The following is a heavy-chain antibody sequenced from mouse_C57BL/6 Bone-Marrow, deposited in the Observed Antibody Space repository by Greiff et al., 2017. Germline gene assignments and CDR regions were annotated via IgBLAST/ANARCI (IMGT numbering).Heavy chain of an antibody. J-gene: IGHJ4*01. CDR1: GFTFSDYG. D-gene: IGHD1-1*01. V-gene: IGHV5-17*01. CDR3: ARNYYGSFYAMDY. Sequence: EVQVVESGGGLVKPGGSLKLSCAASGFTFSDYGMHWVRQAPEKGLEWVAYISSGSSTIYYADTVKGRFTISRDNAKNTLFLQMTSLRSEATAMYYCARNYYGSFYAMDYWGQGTSVTVSS. CDR2: ISSGSSTI.